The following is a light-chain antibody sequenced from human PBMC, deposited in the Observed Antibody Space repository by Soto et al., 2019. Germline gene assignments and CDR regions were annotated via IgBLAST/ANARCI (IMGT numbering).Light chain of an antibody. CDR1: QDISSW. CDR3: QQGDSFPFT. V-gene: IGKV1-12*01. Sequence: DIHITKSPSSVSASVGDRVTITCRASQDISSWVAWYQQKPGKAPKLLISAASSLQSGVPRRFSGSGSGTDFTLIISSLQPEDFATYFCQQGDSFPFTFGGGTKVDIK. CDR2: AAS. J-gene: IGKJ4*01.